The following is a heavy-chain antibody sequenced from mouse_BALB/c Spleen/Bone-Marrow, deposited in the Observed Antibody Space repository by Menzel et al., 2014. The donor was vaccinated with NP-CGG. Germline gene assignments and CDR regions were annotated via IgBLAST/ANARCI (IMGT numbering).Heavy chain of an antibody. D-gene: IGHD2-10*01. J-gene: IGHJ3*01. CDR3: AKTYYGPTAGFAY. CDR1: GFTFSSFG. CDR2: ISSGSSTI. V-gene: IGHV5-17*02. Sequence: EVKLVESRGGLVQPGGSRKLSCAASGFTFSSFGMHWVRQAPEKGLEWVAYISSGSSTIYYADKVKGRFTISRDNPKNTLSLKMTSLRSEDTAMYYCAKTYYGPTAGFAYWGQGTLVTVSA.